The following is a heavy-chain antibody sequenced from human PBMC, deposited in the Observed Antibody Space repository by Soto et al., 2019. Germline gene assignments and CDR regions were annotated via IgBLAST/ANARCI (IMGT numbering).Heavy chain of an antibody. D-gene: IGHD6-13*01. CDR2: TYYMSKWYN. J-gene: IGHJ4*02. Sequence: SLTLSLTSAITGDSVSRSSTAWNWIRQSPSRGLDWLGRTYYMSKWYNDSAVSGKSRLTINPDTSKNQFSLQLNAVRPEDTAVYYCTRGTAAAGYNYWGPGTMVPS. CDR3: TRGTAAAGYNY. V-gene: IGHV6-1*01. CDR1: GDSVSRSSTA.